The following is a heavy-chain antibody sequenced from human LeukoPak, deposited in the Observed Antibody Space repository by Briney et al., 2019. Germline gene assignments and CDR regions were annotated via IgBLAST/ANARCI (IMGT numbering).Heavy chain of an antibody. J-gene: IGHJ4*02. CDR2: INPNTGGT. Sequence: ASVKVSCKTSGYTFTGYYIHWVRQAPGQGLEWMGWINPNTGGTNYAQRFQGRVTMTRDTSITTAYMELSSLISDDTAVYYCARDSCSLSSCPFFGYWGQGILVTVSS. D-gene: IGHD2-2*01. CDR3: ARDSCSLSSCPFFGY. V-gene: IGHV1-2*02. CDR1: GYTFTGYY.